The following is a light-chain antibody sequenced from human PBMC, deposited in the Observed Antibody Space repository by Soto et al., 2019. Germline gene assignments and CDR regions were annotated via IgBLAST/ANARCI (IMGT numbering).Light chain of an antibody. CDR1: STDVGNSKF. J-gene: IGLJ3*02. CDR2: EGT. Sequence: QSALTQPASESGCPGQSLTISCTGSSTDVGNSKFVSWYQLHPGQAPKLMIYEGTKRPSGTSNRFSGSYSGNTASLTISGLQTEDEADYYCCSHAGTYTLVFGGGTKVTVL. V-gene: IGLV2-23*01. CDR3: CSHAGTYTLV.